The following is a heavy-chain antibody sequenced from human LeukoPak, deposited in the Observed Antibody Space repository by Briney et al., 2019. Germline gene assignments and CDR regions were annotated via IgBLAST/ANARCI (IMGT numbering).Heavy chain of an antibody. V-gene: IGHV1-2*02. D-gene: IGHD3-10*01. CDR1: GYTFTGYY. CDR2: INPNSGGT. CDR3: ARVGRLWFGELLSFDI. J-gene: IGHJ3*02. Sequence: GASVKVSCKASGYTFTGYYMHWVRQAPGQGLEWMGWINPNSGGTNYAQKFQGRVTMTRDTSISTAYMELSRLRSDDTAVYYCARVGRLWFGELLSFDIWGQGTMVTVSS.